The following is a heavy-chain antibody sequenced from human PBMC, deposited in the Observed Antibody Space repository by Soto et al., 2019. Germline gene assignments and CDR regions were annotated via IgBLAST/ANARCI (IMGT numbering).Heavy chain of an antibody. CDR3: ARADIYFDY. CDR1: GGSISSYY. V-gene: IGHV4-59*01. J-gene: IGHJ4*02. Sequence: SETLSLTCTVSGGSISSYYCTWIRQPPGKGLEWIGYIYYSGKTNYNPSLKSRVTISVDTSKNQFSLKLSSVTAADTAVYYCARADIYFDYWGQGTLVTVSS. CDR2: IYYSGKT.